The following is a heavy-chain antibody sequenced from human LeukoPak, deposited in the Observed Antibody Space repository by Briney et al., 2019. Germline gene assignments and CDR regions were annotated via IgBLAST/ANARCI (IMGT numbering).Heavy chain of an antibody. V-gene: IGHV1-58*01. CDR3: AAVMYYDFWSDPTLEGDV. J-gene: IGHJ6*02. CDR2: IVVGSGNT. Sequence: ASVKVSCKASGFTFTSSAVQWVRQARGQRLEWIGWIVVGSGNTNYAQRFQERVTITRDMSTSTACMELSSLRSEDTAVYYCAAVMYYDFWSDPTLEGDVWGQGTTVTVSS. D-gene: IGHD3-3*01. CDR1: GFTFTSSA.